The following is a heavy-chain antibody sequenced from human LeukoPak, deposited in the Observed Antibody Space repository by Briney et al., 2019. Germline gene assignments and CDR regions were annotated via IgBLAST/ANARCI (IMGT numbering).Heavy chain of an antibody. CDR2: IYYSGST. V-gene: IGHV4-39*07. CDR1: GGSISSSSYY. J-gene: IGHJ4*02. Sequence: SETLSLTCTVSGGSISSSSYYWGWIRQPPGKGLEWIGSIYYSGSTYYNPSLKSRVTISVDTSKNQFSLKLSSVTAADTAVYYCARGGNGIAVAGTDFDYWGQGTLVTVSS. CDR3: ARGGNGIAVAGTDFDY. D-gene: IGHD6-19*01.